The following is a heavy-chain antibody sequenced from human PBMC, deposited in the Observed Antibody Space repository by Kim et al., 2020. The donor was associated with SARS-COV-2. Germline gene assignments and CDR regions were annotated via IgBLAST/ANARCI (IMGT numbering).Heavy chain of an antibody. V-gene: IGHV1-18*01. J-gene: IGHJ5*02. CDR2: NGDT. Sequence: NGDTEYAQRLQGRVTRTADRSTNTVFLDLSSLTSADTAIYYCARGEAWFDTWGQGTLVTVSS. CDR3: ARGEAWFDT.